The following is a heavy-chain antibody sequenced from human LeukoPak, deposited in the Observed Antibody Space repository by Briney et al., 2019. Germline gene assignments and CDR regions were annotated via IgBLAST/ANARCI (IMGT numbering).Heavy chain of an antibody. D-gene: IGHD6-19*01. CDR3: AGSSGWLFDY. CDR1: GFTFSKYW. CDR2: IKEDGSQI. V-gene: IGHV3-7*01. J-gene: IGHJ4*02. Sequence: PGGSLRHSCAGTGFTFSKYWMNWVRQAPGKGLEWVANIKEDGSQIYYADSVKGRFTISRDNPKNSVSLQMNSLRAEDTAVYYCAGSSGWLFDYWGQGTLVAVSS.